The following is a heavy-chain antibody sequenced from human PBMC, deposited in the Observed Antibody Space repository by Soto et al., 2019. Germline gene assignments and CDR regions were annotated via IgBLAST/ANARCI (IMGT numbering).Heavy chain of an antibody. J-gene: IGHJ4*02. CDR3: ARDLIFYDSSGYYKESDY. D-gene: IGHD3-22*01. CDR1: GFTFSSYA. V-gene: IGHV3-30-3*01. CDR2: ISYDGSNK. Sequence: QVQLVESGGGVVQPGRSLRLSCAASGFTFSSYAMLWVRQAPGKGLEWVAVISYDGSNKYYADSVKGRFTISRDNSKNTLYLQMNSLRAEDTAVYYCARDLIFYDSSGYYKESDYWGQGTLVTVSS.